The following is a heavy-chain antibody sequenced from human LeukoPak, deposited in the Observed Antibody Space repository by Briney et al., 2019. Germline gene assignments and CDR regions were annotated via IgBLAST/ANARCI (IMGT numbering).Heavy chain of an antibody. J-gene: IGHJ6*02. CDR1: GFSVSNKY. V-gene: IGHV3-53*01. D-gene: IGHD6-19*01. CDR2: IYTGGDT. CDR3: AKGVAVAGRSYYYYGMDV. Sequence: GGSLRLSCAASGFSVSNKYMSWVRQAPGKGLEWVSVIYTGGDTYYADSVKGRFTISRDNSKNTLYLQMNSLRAEDTAVYYCAKGVAVAGRSYYYYGMDVWGQGTTVTVSS.